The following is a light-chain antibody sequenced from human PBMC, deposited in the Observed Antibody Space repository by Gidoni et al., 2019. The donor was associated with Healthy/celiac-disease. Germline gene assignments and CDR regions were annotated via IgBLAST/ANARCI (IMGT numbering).Light chain of an antibody. CDR1: KLGDKS. J-gene: IGLJ2*01. Sequence: YELTQPPSVSVSPGQTATITCSGDKLGDKSASWYQQKPGQSPLLVIYQDNKRPSGIPERYSGSHSGNTATLTISGTQAMDEADYYCQAWDSSAADVVFGGGTKLTVL. CDR2: QDN. CDR3: QAWDSSAADVV. V-gene: IGLV3-1*01.